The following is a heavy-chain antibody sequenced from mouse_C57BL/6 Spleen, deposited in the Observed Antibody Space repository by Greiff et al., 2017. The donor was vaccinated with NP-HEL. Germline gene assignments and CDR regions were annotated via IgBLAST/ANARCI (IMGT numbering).Heavy chain of an antibody. CDR3: TSAYDYDGFAY. Sequence: EVQLQQSGAELVKPGASVKLSCTASGFNIKDYYMHWVKQRTEQGLEWIGRFDPEDGETKYAPKFQCKATITAHPSSNTAYLQLSSLTSEDTAVYYCTSAYDYDGFAYWGKGTLVTVSA. V-gene: IGHV14-2*01. D-gene: IGHD2-4*01. CDR2: FDPEDGET. J-gene: IGHJ3*01. CDR1: GFNIKDYY.